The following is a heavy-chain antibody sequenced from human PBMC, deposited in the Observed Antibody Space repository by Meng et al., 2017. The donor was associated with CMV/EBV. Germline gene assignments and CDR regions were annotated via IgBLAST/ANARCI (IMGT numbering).Heavy chain of an antibody. Sequence: KASGYSFTRNWIGWVRQMPGKGLERMGIISPGDSDTRYSPSFQGQVTISADKSISTAYLQWSSLKASDTAMYYCARLISSSTSCYDYWGQGTLVTVSS. CDR3: ARLISSSTSCYDY. D-gene: IGHD2-2*01. V-gene: IGHV5-51*01. CDR1: GYSFTRNW. CDR2: ISPGDSDT. J-gene: IGHJ4*02.